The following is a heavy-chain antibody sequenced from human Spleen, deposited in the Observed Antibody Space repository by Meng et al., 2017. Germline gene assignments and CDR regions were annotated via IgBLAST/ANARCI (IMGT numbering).Heavy chain of an antibody. CDR2: INWNGGST. V-gene: IGHV3-20*04. CDR3: ARAGPMVRGVPDY. CDR1: GFTFDDYG. Sequence: GESLKISCAASGFTFDDYGMSWVRQAPGKGLEWVSGINWNGGSTGYADSVKGRFTISRDNAKNSLYLQMNSLRAEDTALYYCARAGPMVRGVPDYWGQGTLVTVSS. J-gene: IGHJ4*02. D-gene: IGHD3-10*01.